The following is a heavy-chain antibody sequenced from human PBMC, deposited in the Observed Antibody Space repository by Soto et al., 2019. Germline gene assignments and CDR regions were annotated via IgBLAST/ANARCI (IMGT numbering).Heavy chain of an antibody. CDR1: GYTLSTYW. CDR3: ARKFAPEFFAS. V-gene: IGHV5-51*01. J-gene: IGHJ4*02. CDR2: IYPGDSDT. D-gene: IGHD3-10*01. Sequence: RGESLKISCKGSGYTLSTYWIAWVRQMPGKGLEWMGIIYPGDSDTKYSPAFQGQVTISADKSINTAYLQWTSLEASDTAMYYCARKFAPEFFASRGQGTLVTVSS.